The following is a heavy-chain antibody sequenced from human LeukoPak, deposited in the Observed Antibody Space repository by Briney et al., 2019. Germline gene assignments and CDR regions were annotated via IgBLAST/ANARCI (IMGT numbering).Heavy chain of an antibody. Sequence: KPSETLSLTCTVSGGSIHTYYWSWIRQSPGKGLEWIGYIDYSGSTNYNPSLRSRVTMSIDTSKKQFSLKLTSVTAADTAVYYCARAGHNGYEIDYWGQGTLLTVPS. CDR1: GGSIHTYY. V-gene: IGHV4-59*01. D-gene: IGHD5-12*01. CDR3: ARAGHNGYEIDY. J-gene: IGHJ4*02. CDR2: IDYSGST.